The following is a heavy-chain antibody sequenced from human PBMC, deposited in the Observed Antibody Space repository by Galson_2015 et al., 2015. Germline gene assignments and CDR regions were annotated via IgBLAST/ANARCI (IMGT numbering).Heavy chain of an antibody. CDR1: GFTFSSDW. V-gene: IGHV3-74*01. J-gene: IGHJ2*01. Sequence: SLRLSCAASGFTFSSDWMHWVRQAPGKGLVWISRINSDGTSKTYADSVKGRFTISRDNAKNTLYLQMNSLRAEDTVVYYCAGGVVLTPMHYWYFDLWGRGTPVTVSS. CDR2: INSDGTSK. CDR3: AGGVVLTPMHYWYFDL. D-gene: IGHD2-21*02.